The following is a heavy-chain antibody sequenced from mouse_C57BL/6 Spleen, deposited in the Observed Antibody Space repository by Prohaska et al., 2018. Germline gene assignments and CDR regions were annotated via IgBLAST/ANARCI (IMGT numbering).Heavy chain of an antibody. CDR2: SRLKSDNYAT. CDR1: RFTFSNYW. D-gene: IGHD1-3*01. Sequence: EVKLEESGGGLVQPGGSMKLSCVAYRFTFSNYWINWVRQSPEKGHEWVDQSRLKSDNYATHYAESVKGRFTIARDDSKSRVYLQRINLRAEDTGIYYCRAPAGSSDYWGQGTTLTVSS. V-gene: IGHV6-3*01. CDR3: RAPAGSSDY. J-gene: IGHJ2*01.